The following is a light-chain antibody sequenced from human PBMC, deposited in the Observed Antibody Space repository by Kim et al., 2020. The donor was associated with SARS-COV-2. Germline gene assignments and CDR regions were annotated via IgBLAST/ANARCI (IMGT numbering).Light chain of an antibody. J-gene: IGLJ3*02. CDR3: SSYAGTYTLV. V-gene: IGLV2-11*01. CDR2: DVT. CDR1: SSDVGGYNY. Sequence: GQSVTISCTGTSSDVGGYNYVSWYQHHPGKAPKLRIYDVTRRPSGVPDRFSGSKSGNTASLTISGLQAEDEADYYCSSYAGTYTLVFGGGTKLTVL.